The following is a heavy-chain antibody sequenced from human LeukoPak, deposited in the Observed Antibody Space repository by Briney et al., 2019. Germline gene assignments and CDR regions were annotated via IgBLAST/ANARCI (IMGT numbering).Heavy chain of an antibody. D-gene: IGHD6-13*01. J-gene: IGHJ4*02. CDR3: ARREAATYYFDY. CDR1: GCGFTSYW. CDR2: IYSGDCDT. V-gene: IGHV5-51*01. Sequence: GGGLKISCQGSGCGFTSYWIGWGRRMAGKGRGWMGIIYSGDCDTRYTPSFQRHVTISADNSITTAYLQWSSLKASDTAMYYCARREAATYYFDYWAQGTLVTVSS.